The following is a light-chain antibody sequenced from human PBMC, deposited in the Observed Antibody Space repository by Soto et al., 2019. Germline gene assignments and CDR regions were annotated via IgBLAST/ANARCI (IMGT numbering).Light chain of an antibody. CDR1: QSVSSSY. V-gene: IGKV3-15*01. CDR2: AAS. Sequence: EIVLTQSPGTLSLSPGERATLSCRASQSVSSSYLAWYQQNPGQAPRLLIYAASTRATGIPVRFSGSGSETEFTLTIRSLQSEDSALYYCHQYNNWPWTFGQGTKVDI. J-gene: IGKJ1*01. CDR3: HQYNNWPWT.